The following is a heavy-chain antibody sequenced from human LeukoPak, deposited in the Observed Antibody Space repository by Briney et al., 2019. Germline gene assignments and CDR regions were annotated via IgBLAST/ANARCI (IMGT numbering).Heavy chain of an antibody. CDR3: ARQESGGNSLWYFDL. D-gene: IGHD4-23*01. CDR2: IYYSGTT. Sequence: SETLSLTCTVSGGSIDSYYWSWIRQPPGKGLEWIGYIYYSGTTNYNPSLTSRVTISVDTSKNQFSLKLTSVTAADAAVYYCARQESGGNSLWYFDLWGRGTLVTVSS. J-gene: IGHJ2*01. CDR1: GGSIDSYY. V-gene: IGHV4-59*08.